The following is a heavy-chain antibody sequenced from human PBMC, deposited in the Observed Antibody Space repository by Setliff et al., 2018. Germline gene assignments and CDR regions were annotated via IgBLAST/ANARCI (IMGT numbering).Heavy chain of an antibody. J-gene: IGHJ3*02. D-gene: IGHD1-1*01. CDR2: IYTRGST. CDR1: GASITSGGFY. V-gene: IGHV4-61*08. CDR3: ARGGGRIRQLGATGVHTFDI. Sequence: SETLSLTCSVSGASITSGGFYWGWIRQPPGKGLEWIGYIYTRGSTNYNPSLQSRVTISVDTAKKQFSLKLNSVTAADTAIYYCARGGGRIRQLGATGVHTFDIWGQGTMVTVSS.